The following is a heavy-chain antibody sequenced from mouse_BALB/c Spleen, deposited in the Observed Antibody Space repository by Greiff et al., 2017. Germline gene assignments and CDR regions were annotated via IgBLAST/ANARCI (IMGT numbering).Heavy chain of an antibody. CDR1: GFNIKDTY. Sequence: VQLKESGAELVKPGASVKLSCTASGFNIKDTYMHWVKQRPEQGLEWIGRIDPANGNTKYDPKFQGKATITADTSSNTAYLQLSSLTSEDTAVYYCASALYYRSMDYWGQGTSVTVSS. CDR3: ASALYYRSMDY. CDR2: IDPANGNT. V-gene: IGHV14-3*02. D-gene: IGHD2-14*01. J-gene: IGHJ4*01.